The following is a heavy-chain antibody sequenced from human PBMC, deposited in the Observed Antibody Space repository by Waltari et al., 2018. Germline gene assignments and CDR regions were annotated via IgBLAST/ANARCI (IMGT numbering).Heavy chain of an antibody. CDR2: IKPDGSES. CDR1: GFTLSTDW. Sequence: EVQLVESGGHLVQPGGSLSLSSPASGFTLSTDWMTWFRQAPGRGLDWVANIKPDGSESYYADAVKGRFTFSRDNAKNSLSLQMHSLRVEETAVYYCARSGGYGWDSWGQGTLVIVSS. V-gene: IGHV3-7*01. CDR3: ARSGGYGWDS. J-gene: IGHJ4*02. D-gene: IGHD4-17*01.